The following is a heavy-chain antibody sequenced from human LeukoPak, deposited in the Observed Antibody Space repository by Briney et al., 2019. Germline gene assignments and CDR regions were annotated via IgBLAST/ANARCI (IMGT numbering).Heavy chain of an antibody. CDR1: GFTFSSYE. CDR3: ARNYQIHYGSGSYYNIPYYFDY. J-gene: IGHJ4*02. Sequence: PGGSLRPSCAASGFTFSSYEMNWVRQAPGKGLEWVSNISSSGNTIYYADSVKGRFTISRDNAKNSLYLQMNSLRAEDTAVYYCARNYQIHYGSGSYYNIPYYFDYWGQGTLVTVSS. D-gene: IGHD3-10*01. CDR2: ISSSGNTI. V-gene: IGHV3-48*03.